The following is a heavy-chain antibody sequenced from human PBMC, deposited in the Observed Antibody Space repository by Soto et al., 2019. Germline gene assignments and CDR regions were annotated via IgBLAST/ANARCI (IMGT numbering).Heavy chain of an antibody. CDR1: GGSISSGGYY. D-gene: IGHD3-22*01. CDR3: ARDRLYYYDSSGYYYPHYYYGMDV. Sequence: QVQLQESGPGLVKPSQTLSLTCTVSGGSISSGGYYWSWIRQHPGKGLEWIGYIYYSGSTYYNPSLKSRVTISVDTSKNQFSLKLSSVTAADTAVYYCARDRLYYYDSSGYYYPHYYYGMDVWGQGTTVTVSS. V-gene: IGHV4-31*03. J-gene: IGHJ6*02. CDR2: IYYSGST.